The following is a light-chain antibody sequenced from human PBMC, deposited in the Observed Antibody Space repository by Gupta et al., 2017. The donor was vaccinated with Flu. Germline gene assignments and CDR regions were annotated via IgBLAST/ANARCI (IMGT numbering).Light chain of an antibody. CDR3: NSRDSSGNHLV. V-gene: IGLV3-19*01. CDR2: GKN. CDR1: SLRSDY. Sequence: GQTVRITCKGDSLRSDYASWYQQKPGQAPVLVIYGKNNRPSGIPDRFSGSSSGNTASLTITGAQAEDEADYYCNSRDSSGNHLVFGGGTKLTVL. J-gene: IGLJ2*01.